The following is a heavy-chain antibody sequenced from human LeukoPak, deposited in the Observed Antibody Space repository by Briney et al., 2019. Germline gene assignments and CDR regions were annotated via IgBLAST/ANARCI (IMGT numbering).Heavy chain of an antibody. V-gene: IGHV4-59*08. J-gene: IGHJ4*02. Sequence: SETLSLTCTVSGGSISSYYWAWIRQPPGKGPEWIGYIYYSGSKYSGSSNNNPSLKSRVTISVDTSKNQFSLKLSSVTAADTAVYYCARLPNTYGATHFDYWGQGTLVTVSS. CDR1: GGSISSYY. CDR2: IYYSGSKYSGSS. CDR3: ARLPNTYGATHFDY. D-gene: IGHD1-26*01.